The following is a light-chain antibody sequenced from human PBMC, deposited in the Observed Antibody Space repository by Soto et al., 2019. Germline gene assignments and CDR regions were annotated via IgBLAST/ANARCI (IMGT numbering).Light chain of an antibody. CDR2: EAS. CDR3: QQAADFPLA. Sequence: DFPMTQSPSSVSASVGDRVTITCRASQGISTWLAWYQQKPGEAPKLLIYEASTLQSGVPSRFSGSGSGTDFTLTISSLQPEDFATYYCQQAADFPLAFGGGSKVEMK. J-gene: IGKJ4*01. V-gene: IGKV1-12*01. CDR1: QGISTW.